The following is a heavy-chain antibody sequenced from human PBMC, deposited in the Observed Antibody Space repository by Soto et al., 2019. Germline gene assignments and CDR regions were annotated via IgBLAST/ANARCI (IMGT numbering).Heavy chain of an antibody. V-gene: IGHV3-48*01. CDR3: AREDSSRAYFDY. Sequence: DVQLVESGGGLVQPGGSLRLSCAASGLTFSSYSMNWVRQAPGKGLEWVSYISSSSSSMYYADSVKGRFTISRDNAKNSLYLQMNSLTAEDTAVYYCAREDSSRAYFDYWGQGPLVTVSS. CDR1: GLTFSSYS. D-gene: IGHD6-19*01. CDR2: ISSSSSSM. J-gene: IGHJ4*02.